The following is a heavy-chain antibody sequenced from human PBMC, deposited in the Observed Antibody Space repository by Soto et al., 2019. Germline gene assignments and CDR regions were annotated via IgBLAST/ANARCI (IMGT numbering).Heavy chain of an antibody. CDR2: ISAYNGNT. CDR1: GYTFTSYG. V-gene: IGHV1-18*01. CDR3: ARVLDTARVIHY. Sequence: QVQLVQSGAEVKKPGASVKVSCKASGYTFTSYGISWVRQAPGQGLEWMGWISAYNGNTNYAQKLHGRVPLTTDTCNSTTYMELRTLISDDTAGDYCARVLDTARVIHYWGPGTLVTVAS. J-gene: IGHJ4*02. D-gene: IGHD5-18*01.